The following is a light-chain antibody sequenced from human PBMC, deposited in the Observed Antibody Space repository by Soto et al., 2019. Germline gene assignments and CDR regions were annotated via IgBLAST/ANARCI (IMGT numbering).Light chain of an antibody. V-gene: IGLV2-14*01. Sequence: QSALTQPASVSGSPGQSITISCTGTNDDVGHYKYVSWYQQHPGKAPKLLIYEVSNRPSGISSRFSDSKSGNTASLTISGLPPEDEAIYFCGSYTSSSSITLMLFGGGTKVTVL. CDR3: GSYTSSSSITLML. J-gene: IGLJ2*01. CDR1: NDDVGHYKY. CDR2: EVS.